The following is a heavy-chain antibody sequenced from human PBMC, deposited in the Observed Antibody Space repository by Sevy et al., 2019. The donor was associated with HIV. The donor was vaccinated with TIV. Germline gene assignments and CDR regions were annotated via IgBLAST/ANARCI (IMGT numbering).Heavy chain of an antibody. CDR3: AREGCTQPHDY. CDR1: ESTFRIYT. Sequence: GGSLRLPVAASESTFRIYTITGVAQAPGKGRGWVSTFGFVVGRKNYADSVKGRFTISRDNSRNTVYLQRNSLRADDTAVYYCAREGCTQPHDYWGQGTLVTVSS. J-gene: IGHJ4*02. V-gene: IGHV3-23*01. CDR2: FGFVVGRK. D-gene: IGHD2-8*01.